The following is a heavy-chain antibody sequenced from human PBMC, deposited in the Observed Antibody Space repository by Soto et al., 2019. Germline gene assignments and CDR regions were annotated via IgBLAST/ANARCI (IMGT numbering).Heavy chain of an antibody. D-gene: IGHD6-19*01. V-gene: IGHV3-30*18. CDR2: VSHDGRNT. CDR3: AKGGRQWLVTSDFNY. CDR1: GFTFIDYA. J-gene: IGHJ4*02. Sequence: PGGSLRLSCAASGFTFIDYAMHWVRQAPGKGLKWVAVVSHDGRNTHYADSVKGRFTISRDSSKNTVSLEMTSLRAEDTAVYYCAKGGRQWLVTSDFNYWGQGALVTVSS.